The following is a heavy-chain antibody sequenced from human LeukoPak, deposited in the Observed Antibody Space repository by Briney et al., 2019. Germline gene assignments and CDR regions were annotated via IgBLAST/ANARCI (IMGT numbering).Heavy chain of an antibody. CDR3: ARVNCSGGSCYWFDY. CDR2: INPSGGST. Sequence: GASVKVSCKASGYTFTSYYMHWVRQAPGQGLEWMGIINPSGGSTSYAQKFQGRVTMTRDTSTSTVYMELSSLRSEDTAVYYCARVNCSGGSCYWFDYWGQGTLVTVPS. D-gene: IGHD2-15*01. CDR1: GYTFTSYY. J-gene: IGHJ4*02. V-gene: IGHV1-46*01.